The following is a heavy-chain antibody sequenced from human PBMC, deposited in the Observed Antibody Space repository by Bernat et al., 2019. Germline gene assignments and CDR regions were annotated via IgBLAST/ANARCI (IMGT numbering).Heavy chain of an antibody. J-gene: IGHJ5*02. CDR2: ISGSGGST. Sequence: EVQLLESGGGLVQPGGSLRLSCAASGFTFSSYAMSWVRQAPGKGLEWVSAISGSGGSTYYADSVKGRFTISRDNSKNTMYLQMNSLRAEDTAVYYCAKDKGFWSGNDWFDPWGQGTLVTVSS. CDR1: GFTFSSYA. D-gene: IGHD3-3*01. V-gene: IGHV3-23*01. CDR3: AKDKGFWSGNDWFDP.